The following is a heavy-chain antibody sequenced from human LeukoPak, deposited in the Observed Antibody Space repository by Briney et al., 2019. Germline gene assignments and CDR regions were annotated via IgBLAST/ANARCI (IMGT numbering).Heavy chain of an antibody. J-gene: IGHJ4*02. CDR2: ISWNSGSI. V-gene: IGHV3-9*01. Sequence: PGRSLRLSCAASGFTFDDYAMHWVRQAPGKGLEWVSGISWNSGSIGYADSVKGRFTISRDNAKNSLYLQMNSLRAEDTALYYCGKAANPAVASHIDYWGQGTLVTVSS. CDR3: GKAANPAVASHIDY. CDR1: GFTFDDYA. D-gene: IGHD6-19*01.